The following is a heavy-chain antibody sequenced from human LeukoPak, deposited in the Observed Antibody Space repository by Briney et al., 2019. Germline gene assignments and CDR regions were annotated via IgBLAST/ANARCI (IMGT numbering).Heavy chain of an antibody. CDR2: LYHSEST. J-gene: IGHJ4*02. CDR1: GGSISTPGYY. D-gene: IGHD2-21*02. V-gene: IGHV4-39*01. CDR3: ARHALATVTDPSFDY. Sequence: PSETLSLTCTVSGGSISTPGYYWGWIRQPPGKGLEWIGSLYHSESTYYNPSLKSRATISVDTGKNQCSLKLRSVSAADTAVFYCARHALATVTDPSFDYWGQGTLVTVSS.